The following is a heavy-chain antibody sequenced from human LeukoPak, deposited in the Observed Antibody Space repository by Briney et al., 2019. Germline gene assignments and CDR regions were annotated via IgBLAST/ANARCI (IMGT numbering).Heavy chain of an antibody. V-gene: IGHV3-48*04. CDR1: GFTFSSYS. Sequence: GGSLRLSCAASGFTFSSYSMNWVRQAPGKGLEWVSYISSSGSTIYYADSVKGRFTISRDNAKNSLYLQMNSLRAEDTAVYYCARGKSNYGDYVDYWGQGALVTVSS. D-gene: IGHD4-17*01. CDR2: ISSSGSTI. CDR3: ARGKSNYGDYVDY. J-gene: IGHJ4*02.